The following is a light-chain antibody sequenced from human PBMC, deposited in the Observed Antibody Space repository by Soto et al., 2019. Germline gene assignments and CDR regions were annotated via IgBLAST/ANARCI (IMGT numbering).Light chain of an antibody. V-gene: IGKV4-1*01. CDR2: WAS. CDR3: QHYYSPPLT. Sequence: IVMTQSPESLAVSLGERATINCKSSQSLLNRFYNKNYLAWYQQKPGQPPQLLIYWASTRESGVPDRFSGSGSGTDFTLTISSLQAEDVAVYYCQHYYSPPLTFGGGTTVEIK. J-gene: IGKJ4*01. CDR1: QSLLNRFYNKNY.